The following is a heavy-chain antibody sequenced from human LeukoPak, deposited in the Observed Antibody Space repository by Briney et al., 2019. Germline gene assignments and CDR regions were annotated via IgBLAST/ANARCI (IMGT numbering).Heavy chain of an antibody. CDR1: GYTFTSYG. V-gene: IGHV1-18*01. CDR3: ASFEVGA. D-gene: IGHD3-10*01. CDR2: ISAYNGAT. Sequence: ASVKVSCKASGYTFTSYGISWVRQAPGQGLEWMGWISAYNGATHYAQKLQGRVTMTTDTSTYTVYMEMRSLRSDDTAVYYCASFEVGAWGQGTLVTVSS. J-gene: IGHJ5*02.